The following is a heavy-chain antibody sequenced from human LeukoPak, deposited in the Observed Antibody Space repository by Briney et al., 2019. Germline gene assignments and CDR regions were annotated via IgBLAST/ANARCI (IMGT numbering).Heavy chain of an antibody. V-gene: IGHV1-69*05. Sequence: ASVKVSCKASGGTFSSYAISWVRQPPPQGLEWRGGIIPIFGTANYAQTFQSRVTITTDKSTSTVYMELSTVRSEDTAVYYCARGDDGGNLDYWGQGTLVTVSS. CDR2: IIPIFGTA. CDR3: ARGDDGGNLDY. D-gene: IGHD4-23*01. CDR1: GGTFSSYA. J-gene: IGHJ4*02.